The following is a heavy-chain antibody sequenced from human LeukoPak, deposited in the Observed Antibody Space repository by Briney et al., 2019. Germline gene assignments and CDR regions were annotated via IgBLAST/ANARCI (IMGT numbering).Heavy chain of an antibody. CDR2: IYYSGST. J-gene: IGHJ4*02. D-gene: IGHD3-22*01. Sequence: SETLSLTCTVSGGSISSGDYYWSWIRQPPGKGLEWIGYIYYSGSTNYNPSLKSRVTISVDTSKNQFSLKLSSVTAADTAVYYCAGTDYYDSSGYYLFDYWGQGTLVTVSS. V-gene: IGHV4-61*08. CDR3: AGTDYYDSSGYYLFDY. CDR1: GGSISSGDYY.